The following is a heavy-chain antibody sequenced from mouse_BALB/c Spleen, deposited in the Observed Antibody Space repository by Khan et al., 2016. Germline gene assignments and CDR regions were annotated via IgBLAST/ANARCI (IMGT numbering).Heavy chain of an antibody. CDR2: IYPGSGST. D-gene: IGHD2-4*01. V-gene: IGHV1-81*01. CDR1: GYTFTDYG. Sequence: QVQLQQPGPELVKPGASVKMSCKASGYTFTDYGISWVKQRTGQGLEWIGEIYPGSGSTYYNEKFRGKATLTADKSSNTAYMQLSSLTSEDSAVYFCARRSMITTHYYAMDYWGQGTSVTVSS. J-gene: IGHJ4*01. CDR3: ARRSMITTHYYAMDY.